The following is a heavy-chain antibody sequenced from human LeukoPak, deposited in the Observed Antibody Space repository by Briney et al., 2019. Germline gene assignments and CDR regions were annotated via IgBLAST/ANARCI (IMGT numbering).Heavy chain of an antibody. CDR3: ARHGGIAAAGTFGFDP. Sequence: GESLKISCKGSGYSFTDYWIGWVRRMPGRGLEWVGIMYPGNSDTRYSPSFQGQVTISADKSITTAYLQWSSLKASDTAMYYCARHGGIAAAGTFGFDPWGQGTLVTVSS. J-gene: IGHJ5*02. D-gene: IGHD6-13*01. CDR1: GYSFTDYW. CDR2: MYPGNSDT. V-gene: IGHV5-51*01.